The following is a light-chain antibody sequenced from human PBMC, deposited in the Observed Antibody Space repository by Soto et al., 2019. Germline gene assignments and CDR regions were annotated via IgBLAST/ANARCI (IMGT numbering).Light chain of an antibody. CDR2: GAS. CDR3: QQYNNWPWT. V-gene: IGKV3-15*01. CDR1: QSVSSSY. J-gene: IGKJ1*01. Sequence: EIVLTQSPVTLSLSPGERATLSCRASQSVSSSYLAWYQQKPGQAPRLLIHGASTRATGFPGRFSGSGSGTDFTLTISSLQSEDFAVYYCQQYNNWPWTFGQGTKVDIK.